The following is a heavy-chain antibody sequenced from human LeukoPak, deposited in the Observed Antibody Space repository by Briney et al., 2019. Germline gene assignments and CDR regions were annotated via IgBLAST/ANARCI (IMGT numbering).Heavy chain of an antibody. CDR3: ARVSLWFGELLSTFDY. CDR2: ISSSSSYI. V-gene: IGHV3-21*01. CDR1: GFTFSGYS. D-gene: IGHD3-10*01. Sequence: PGGSLRLSCAASGFTFSGYSMNWVRQAPGKGLEWVSSISSSSSYIYYADSVKGRFTISRDNAKNSLYLQMNSLRAEDTAVYYCARVSLWFGELLSTFDYWGQGTLVTVSS. J-gene: IGHJ4*02.